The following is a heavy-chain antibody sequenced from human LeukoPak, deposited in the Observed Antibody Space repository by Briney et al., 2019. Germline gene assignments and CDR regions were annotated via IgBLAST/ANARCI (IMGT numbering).Heavy chain of an antibody. CDR1: GFTFSSYA. CDR3: ARGDWNDPGGYFDY. D-gene: IGHD1-1*01. CDR2: ISSNGGST. Sequence: GGSLRLSCAASGFTFSSYAMHWVRQAPGKGLKYVSAISSNGGSTYYANSVKGRFTISRDNSKNTLYLQMGSLRAEDMAVYYCARGDWNDPGGYFDYWGQGTLVTVSS. J-gene: IGHJ4*02. V-gene: IGHV3-64*01.